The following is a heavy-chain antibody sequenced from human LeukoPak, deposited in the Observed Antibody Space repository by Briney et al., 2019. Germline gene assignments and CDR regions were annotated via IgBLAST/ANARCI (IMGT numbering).Heavy chain of an antibody. CDR2: FSASDGRT. Sequence: PGGSLRLSCAASGFTFTSYAMSWVRQAPGKGLEYISTFSASDGRTYYADSVRGRFTISRDNSENTLYLQMNNLKAEDTAVYYCARTPVAVLRYFDWFDYWGQGIQVTVSS. D-gene: IGHD3-9*01. J-gene: IGHJ4*02. CDR3: ARTPVAVLRYFDWFDY. CDR1: GFTFTSYA. V-gene: IGHV3-23*01.